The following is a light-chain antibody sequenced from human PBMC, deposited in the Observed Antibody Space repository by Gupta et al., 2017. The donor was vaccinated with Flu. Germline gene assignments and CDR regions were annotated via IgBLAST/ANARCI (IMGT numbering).Light chain of an antibody. CDR1: QSVSSY. CDR3: QQRSNRPPWT. V-gene: IGKV3-11*01. J-gene: IGKJ1*01. CDR2: DAS. Sequence: EIVLTQSPATLSLSPGERATLSCRASQSVSSYLACYKQKPGQAPRLLIYDASNRATGIPARFSGSGSVTYFTLTISSLEPEDFAVYYCQQRSNRPPWTFGQGTKVEIK.